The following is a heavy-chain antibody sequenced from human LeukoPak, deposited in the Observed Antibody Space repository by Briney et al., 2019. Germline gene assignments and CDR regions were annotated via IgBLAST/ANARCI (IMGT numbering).Heavy chain of an antibody. D-gene: IGHD4-17*01. CDR3: ARVSFTYGPLDS. Sequence: SETLSLTCNVSHGSISSGGHYWSWIRQRPGKGLEWMGYTYFTGSTYYNPSLQSRLIISADTSMTQLSLRLRSVTAADTAVYYYARVSFTYGPLDSWGPGILVTVSS. V-gene: IGHV4-31*03. CDR1: HGSISSGGHY. CDR2: TYFTGST. J-gene: IGHJ4*02.